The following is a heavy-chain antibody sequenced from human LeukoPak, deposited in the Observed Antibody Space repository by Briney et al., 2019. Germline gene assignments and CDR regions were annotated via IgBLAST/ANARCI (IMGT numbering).Heavy chain of an antibody. CDR3: ARDGEVRQGHCSTTSCPVDY. J-gene: IGHJ4*02. D-gene: IGHD2-2*01. CDR1: GYTFTAYS. CDR2: INPNSGDT. V-gene: IGHV1-2*02. Sequence: ASVKVSCKASGYTFTAYSMHWVRQAPGQGLEYMGWINPNSGDTNYAQKFQGRVTMTRDTSMSTAYMELSGLRFDDTAVYYCARDGEVRQGHCSTTSCPVDYWGQGTLITVSS.